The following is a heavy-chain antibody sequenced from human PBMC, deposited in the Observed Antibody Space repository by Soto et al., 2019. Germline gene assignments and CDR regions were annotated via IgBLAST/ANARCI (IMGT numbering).Heavy chain of an antibody. D-gene: IGHD4-17*01. J-gene: IGHJ4*02. CDR1: ADTFTSYC. Sequence: GASVKVSCKAPADTFTSYCIHWVRQAPGHGLECMGIINPNGGSTRFAQTFQGRITMTTDTSTSTVYMELRSLRSEDTAVYYCAKDRDYGGRGFDYWGQGTLVTVSS. V-gene: IGHV1-46*01. CDR2: INPNGGST. CDR3: AKDRDYGGRGFDY.